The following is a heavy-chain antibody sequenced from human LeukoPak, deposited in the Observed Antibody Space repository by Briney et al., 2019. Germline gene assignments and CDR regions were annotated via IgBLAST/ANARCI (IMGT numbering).Heavy chain of an antibody. V-gene: IGHV1-2*02. Sequence: ASVKVSCKASGYTFTGYYMHWVRQAPGQGLEWMGWNNPNSGGTNYAQKFQGRVTMTRDTSISTAYMELSRLRPDDTAVYYCARVPSHYYGSGSYLYYFDYWGQGTLVTVSS. J-gene: IGHJ4*02. CDR1: GYTFTGYY. CDR3: ARVPSHYYGSGSYLYYFDY. CDR2: NNPNSGGT. D-gene: IGHD3-10*01.